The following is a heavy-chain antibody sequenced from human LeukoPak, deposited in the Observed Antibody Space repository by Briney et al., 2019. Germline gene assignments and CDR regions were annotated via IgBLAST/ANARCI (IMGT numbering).Heavy chain of an antibody. Sequence: GGSLRLSCAASGFTFSSYGMNWVRQAPGKGLEWVSSISSSSSYIYYADSVKGRFTISRDNAKNSLYLQMNSLRAEDTAVYYCARLMGFGRIDYWGQGTLVTVSS. CDR3: ARLMGFGRIDY. D-gene: IGHD3-10*01. CDR1: GFTFSSYG. V-gene: IGHV3-21*01. CDR2: ISSSSSYI. J-gene: IGHJ4*02.